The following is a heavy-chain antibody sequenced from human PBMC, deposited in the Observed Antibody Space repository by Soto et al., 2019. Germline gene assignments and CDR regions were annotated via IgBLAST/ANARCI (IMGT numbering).Heavy chain of an antibody. D-gene: IGHD6-13*01. CDR1: GFTFSSYA. CDR2: ISGSGGST. V-gene: IGHV3-23*01. Sequence: PGGSLRLSCAASGFTFSSYAMSWVRQAPGKGLEWVSAISGSGGSTYYADSVKGRFTISRDNSKNTLYLQMNSLRAEDTAVYYCAKDLGQLTLYYYYGMDVWGQGTTVTVSS. CDR3: AKDLGQLTLYYYYGMDV. J-gene: IGHJ6*02.